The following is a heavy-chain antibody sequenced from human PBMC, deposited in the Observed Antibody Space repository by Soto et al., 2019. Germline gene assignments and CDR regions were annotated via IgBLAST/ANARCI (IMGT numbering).Heavy chain of an antibody. CDR3: TTEAYCSGGSCYLGAFDI. CDR2: IKSKTDGGTT. CDR1: GFTFSNAW. D-gene: IGHD2-15*01. V-gene: IGHV3-15*01. J-gene: IGHJ3*02. Sequence: LGGSLRLSCAASGFTFSNAWMSWVRQAPGKGLEWVGRIKSKTDGGTTDYAAPVKGRFTISRDDSKNTLYLQMDSLKTEDTAVYYCTTEAYCSGGSCYLGAFDIWGQGTMVTVSS.